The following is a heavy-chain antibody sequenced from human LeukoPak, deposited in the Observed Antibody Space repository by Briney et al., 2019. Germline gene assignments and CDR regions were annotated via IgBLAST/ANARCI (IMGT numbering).Heavy chain of an antibody. J-gene: IGHJ4*02. CDR1: GFTFGDYA. CDR2: IRTKTYGATT. Sequence: GSLRLSCTTSGFTFGDYAMSWFRQAPGKGLEWVGFIRTKTYGATTEYAASMKGRFTISRDDSKGIAYLQMSSLTTEDTFVYYCARSYYDNTGSHYFDYWGQGTLVTVSS. D-gene: IGHD3-22*01. CDR3: ARSYYDNTGSHYFDY. V-gene: IGHV3-49*03.